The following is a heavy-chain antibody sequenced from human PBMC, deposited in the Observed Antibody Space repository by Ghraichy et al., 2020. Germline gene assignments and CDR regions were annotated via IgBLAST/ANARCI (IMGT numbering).Heavy chain of an antibody. CDR1: GFSFSSYA. D-gene: IGHD6-19*01. V-gene: IGHV3-23*01. Sequence: GGSLRLSCAASGFSFSSYAMSWVRQAPGKGLEWVSAISGGGTSTYYADSVKGRFTISRDNSKNTLYLQMNSLRAEDTAVYYCAKAYSSGWYSLAPNAFNIWGQGTMGTVSS. J-gene: IGHJ3*02. CDR2: ISGGGTST. CDR3: AKAYSSGWYSLAPNAFNI.